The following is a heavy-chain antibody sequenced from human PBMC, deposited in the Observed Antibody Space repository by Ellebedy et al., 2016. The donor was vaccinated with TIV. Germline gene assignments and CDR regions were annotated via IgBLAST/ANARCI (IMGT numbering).Heavy chain of an antibody. V-gene: IGHV1-18*01. Sequence: AASVKVSCKASGYSFTSHGISWVRQAPGQGLQWMGWVTAYNRDTYYAQNFQGRVTFTTDTPSSTAYMELRSLRSDDTGVYYCARGAMALSWGQGTLVTVSS. CDR3: ARGAMALS. CDR1: GYSFTSHG. J-gene: IGHJ5*02. CDR2: VTAYNRDT. D-gene: IGHD5-24*01.